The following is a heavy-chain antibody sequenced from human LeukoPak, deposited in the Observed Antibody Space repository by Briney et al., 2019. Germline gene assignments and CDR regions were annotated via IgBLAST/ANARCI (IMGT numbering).Heavy chain of an antibody. CDR1: GFTFDDYA. Sequence: GGSLRLSCAASGFTFDDYAMHWVRQAPGKGLEWVSGISGSGGSTYYADSVKGRFTISRDNSKNTLYLQMNSLRAEDTAVYYCAKDLGDYGDYWGQGTLVTVSS. D-gene: IGHD4-17*01. V-gene: IGHV3-23*01. CDR2: ISGSGGST. CDR3: AKDLGDYGDY. J-gene: IGHJ4*02.